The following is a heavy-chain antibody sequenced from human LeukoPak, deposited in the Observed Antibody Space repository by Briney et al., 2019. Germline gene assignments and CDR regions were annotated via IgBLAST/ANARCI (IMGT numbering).Heavy chain of an antibody. Sequence: GESLKIACQGSGYSFGYIFSTYWIGWVRQMPGNGLEWVGIIYPGDSDTRYSPSFQGQVTISVDTSISTAYLQWSSLKASDSAMYYCARIASYSSSHEFDYWGQGTLVTVSS. CDR2: IYPGDSDT. V-gene: IGHV5-51*01. CDR3: ARIASYSSSHEFDY. J-gene: IGHJ4*02. CDR1: GYSFGYIFSTYW. D-gene: IGHD6-6*01.